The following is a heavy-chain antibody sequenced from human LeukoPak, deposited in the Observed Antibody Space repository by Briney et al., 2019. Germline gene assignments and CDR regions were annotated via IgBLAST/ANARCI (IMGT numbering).Heavy chain of an antibody. CDR2: IRSKAYGGTT. V-gene: IGHV3-49*04. D-gene: IGHD3-10*01. CDR3: TSSVLLWFGGNH. CDR1: GFTFDDYA. J-gene: IGHJ5*02. Sequence: SGGSLRLSCTASGFTFDDYAMSWVRQAPGKGLEWVGFIRSKAYGGTTEYAASVKGRFTISRDDSKSIAYLQMNSLKTEDTAVYYCTSSVLLWFGGNHWGQGTLVTVSS.